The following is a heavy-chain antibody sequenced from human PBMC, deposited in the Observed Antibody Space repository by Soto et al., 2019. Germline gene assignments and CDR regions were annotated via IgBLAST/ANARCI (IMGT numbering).Heavy chain of an antibody. CDR1: GFTFSSYA. Sequence: GGSLRLSCAASGFTFSSYAMHWVRQAPGKGLEWVAVISYDGSNKYYADSVKGRFTISRDNSKNTLYLQMNSLRAEDTAVYYCASSIASAFLRGGYYYYYGMDVWGQGTTVTVSS. CDR3: ASSIASAFLRGGYYYYYGMDV. J-gene: IGHJ6*02. D-gene: IGHD3-10*01. V-gene: IGHV3-30-3*01. CDR2: ISYDGSNK.